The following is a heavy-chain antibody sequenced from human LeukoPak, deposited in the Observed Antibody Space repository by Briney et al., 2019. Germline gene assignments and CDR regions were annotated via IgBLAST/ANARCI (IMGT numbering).Heavy chain of an antibody. CDR3: AREKGSSYDFWSGAPHYYYGMDV. Sequence: ASVTVSCKASVYTFTSYGISWVRQAPGQGLEWMGWISAYNGNTNYAQKLRGRVTMTTDTSTSTAYMELRSLRSDDTAVYYCAREKGSSYDFWSGAPHYYYGMDVWGQGTTVTVSS. CDR2: ISAYNGNT. J-gene: IGHJ6*02. CDR1: VYTFTSYG. V-gene: IGHV1-18*01. D-gene: IGHD3-3*01.